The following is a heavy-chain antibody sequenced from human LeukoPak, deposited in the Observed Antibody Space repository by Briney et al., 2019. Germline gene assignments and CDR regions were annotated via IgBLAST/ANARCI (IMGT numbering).Heavy chain of an antibody. J-gene: IGHJ4*02. V-gene: IGHV3-74*01. CDR2: INSDGSST. CDR1: RFTFSTYW. D-gene: IGHD3-10*01. CDR3: AKRNTVVRGGPSFDY. Sequence: GGSLRLSCAASRFTFSTYWMHWVRQAPGKGLVWVSRINSDGSSTGYADSVKGRFTVSRDNSKNTLYLQMTSLRPEDTAIYYCAKRNTVVRGGPSFDYWGQGILVAVSS.